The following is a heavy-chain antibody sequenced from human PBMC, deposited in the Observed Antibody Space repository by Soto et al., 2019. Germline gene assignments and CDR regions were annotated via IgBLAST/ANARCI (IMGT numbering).Heavy chain of an antibody. CDR2: IYYSGST. Sequence: LSLTCTVSGGSISSYYWSWIRQPPGKGLEWIGYIYYSGSTNYNPSLKSRVTISVDTSKNQFSLKLTSVTAADTAIYYCARDRVATLFWGQGTLVTVSS. V-gene: IGHV4-59*01. D-gene: IGHD5-12*01. CDR3: ARDRVATLF. CDR1: GGSISSYY. J-gene: IGHJ4*02.